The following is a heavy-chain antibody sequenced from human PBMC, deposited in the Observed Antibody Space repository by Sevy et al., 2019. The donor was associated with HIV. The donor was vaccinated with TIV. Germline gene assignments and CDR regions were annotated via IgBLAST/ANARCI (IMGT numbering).Heavy chain of an antibody. V-gene: IGHV4-59*01. D-gene: IGHD3-3*02. CDR1: GGSISSYY. CDR2: IYYSGST. CDR3: AREVRVLGGGYYGMDV. J-gene: IGHJ6*02. Sequence: SETLSLTCTVSGGSISSYYWSWIQQPPGKGLEWIGYIYYSGSTNYNPSLKSRVTISVDTSKNQFSLKLSSVTAADTAVYYCAREVRVLGGGYYGMDVWGQGTTVTVSS.